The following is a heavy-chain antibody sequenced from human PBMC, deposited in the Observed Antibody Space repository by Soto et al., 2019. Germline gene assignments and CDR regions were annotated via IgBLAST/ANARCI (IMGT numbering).Heavy chain of an antibody. CDR1: GFTFSNYA. D-gene: IGHD4-17*01. J-gene: IGHJ6*02. Sequence: QLLESGGGLVPPGGSLRLSCAASGFTFSNYAMSWVRQAPGKGLEWVAGISGSDGRTFHADPVKGRFTISRDNSRNSLYLQMSRLRAQDTAVYYCARDQDDYGDSVLGDSYYYHSYGLDVWGQGTTVTVSS. CDR3: ARDQDDYGDSVLGDSYYYHSYGLDV. CDR2: ISGSDGRT. V-gene: IGHV3-23*01.